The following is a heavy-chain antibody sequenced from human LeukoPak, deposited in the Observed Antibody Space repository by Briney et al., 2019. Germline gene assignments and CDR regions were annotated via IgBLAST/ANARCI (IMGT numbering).Heavy chain of an antibody. J-gene: IGHJ5*02. Sequence: PSETLSLTCAVYGGSFSGYYCSWIRQPPGKGLEWIGEINLSGSTNYNPSLKSRVTISVDTSKNQFSLKLSSVTAADTAVYYCARVVGIVVVPAAIPNWFDPWGQGTLVTVSS. CDR1: GGSFSGYY. CDR2: INLSGST. V-gene: IGHV4-34*01. CDR3: ARVVGIVVVPAAIPNWFDP. D-gene: IGHD2-2*02.